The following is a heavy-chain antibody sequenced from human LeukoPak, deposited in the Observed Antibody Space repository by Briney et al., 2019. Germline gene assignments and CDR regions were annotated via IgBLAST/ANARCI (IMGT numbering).Heavy chain of an antibody. V-gene: IGHV4-59*01. CDR3: ARNPPHGDPGGFDY. CDR2: IYYSGST. CDR1: GGSISSYY. D-gene: IGHD4-17*01. Sequence: LETLSLTCTVSGGSISSYYWSWIRQPPGKGLEWIGYIYYSGSTNYNPSLKSRVTISVDTSKNQFSLKLSSVTAADTAVYYCARNPPHGDPGGFDYWGQGTLVTVSS. J-gene: IGHJ4*02.